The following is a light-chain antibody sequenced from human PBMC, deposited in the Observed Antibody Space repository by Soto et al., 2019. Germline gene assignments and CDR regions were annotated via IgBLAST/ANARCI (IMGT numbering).Light chain of an antibody. Sequence: DIQMTQSPSSLSASVGDRVTITCRASQSISNYLNWYQQKPGKAPKLLMYAASSLQSGVPSRFSGSGSGTDFTLTISSLQPDDFATYYCQQSDSTPRTFGQGNNVEIK. V-gene: IGKV1-39*01. CDR3: QQSDSTPRT. CDR2: AAS. CDR1: QSISNY. J-gene: IGKJ1*01.